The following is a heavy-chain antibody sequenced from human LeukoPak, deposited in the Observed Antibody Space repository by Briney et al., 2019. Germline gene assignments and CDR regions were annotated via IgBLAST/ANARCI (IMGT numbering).Heavy chain of an antibody. Sequence: GGSLRLFCTASGFTFSSYSMDWVRQAPGKGLEWVSSISNSSSYIYYADSVKGRFTISRDNDKNSLYLQMITLRAEDTAVYYCARAITMKVVSSDALDIWGQGTMVTVSS. CDR1: GFTFSSYS. CDR2: ISNSSSYI. D-gene: IGHD3-22*01. CDR3: ARAITMKVVSSDALDI. V-gene: IGHV3-21*01. J-gene: IGHJ3*02.